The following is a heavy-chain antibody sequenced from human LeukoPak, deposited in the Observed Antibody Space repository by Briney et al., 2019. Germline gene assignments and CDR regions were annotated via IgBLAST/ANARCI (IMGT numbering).Heavy chain of an antibody. CDR2: INNSGGAT. CDR1: GSTFRNYG. CDR3: ARARWEYYDSSGYYGFDY. D-gene: IGHD3-22*01. J-gene: IGHJ4*02. V-gene: IGHV3-20*04. Sequence: PGGSLRLSCAVSGSTFRNYGMSWVRQAPGKGLEWVSSINNSGGATYYADSVKGRFTISRDNAKNSLYLQMNSLRAEDTALYYCARARWEYYDSSGYYGFDYWGQGTLVTVSS.